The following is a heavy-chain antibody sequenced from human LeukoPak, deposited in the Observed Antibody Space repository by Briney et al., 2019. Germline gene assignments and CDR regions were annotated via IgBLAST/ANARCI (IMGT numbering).Heavy chain of an antibody. Sequence: SQTLSLTCAVSGGSISSGGYSWSWIRQPPGKGLEWIGYIYHSGSTYYNPSLKSRVTISVDRSKNQFSLKLSSVTAADTAVYYCARSWGGRNYGDCDGGAYFDYWGQGTLVTVSS. CDR3: ARSWGGRNYGDCDGGAYFDY. CDR1: GGSISSGGYS. V-gene: IGHV4-30-2*01. D-gene: IGHD4-17*01. CDR2: IYHSGST. J-gene: IGHJ4*02.